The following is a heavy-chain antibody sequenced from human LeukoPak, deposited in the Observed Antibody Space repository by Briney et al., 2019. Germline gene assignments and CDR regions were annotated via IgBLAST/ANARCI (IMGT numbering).Heavy chain of an antibody. CDR2: IIPIFGTA. Sequence: SVTVSCKASGGTFSSYATSWVRQAPGQGLEWMGRIIPIFGTANYAQKFQGRVTITTDESTSTAYMELSSLRSEDTAVYYCTRDWIYDSSGYYYGGLDYWGQGTLVTVSS. J-gene: IGHJ4*02. CDR3: TRDWIYDSSGYYYGGLDY. D-gene: IGHD3-22*01. V-gene: IGHV1-69*05. CDR1: GGTFSSYA.